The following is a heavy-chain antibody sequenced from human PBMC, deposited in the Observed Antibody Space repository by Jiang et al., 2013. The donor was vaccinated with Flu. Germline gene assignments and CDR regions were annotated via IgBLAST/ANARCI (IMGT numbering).Heavy chain of an antibody. J-gene: IGHJ4*02. CDR2: INHSGST. V-gene: IGHV4-34*01. D-gene: IGHD3-22*01. CDR1: GGSFSGYY. Sequence: LLKPSETLSLTCAVYGGSFSGYYWSWIRQPPGKGLEWIGEINHSGSTNYNPSLKSRVTISVDTSKNQFSLKLSSVTAADTAVYYCARGNDYDSSGYYSFDYVGPGNPGH. CDR3: ARGNDYDSSGYYSFDY.